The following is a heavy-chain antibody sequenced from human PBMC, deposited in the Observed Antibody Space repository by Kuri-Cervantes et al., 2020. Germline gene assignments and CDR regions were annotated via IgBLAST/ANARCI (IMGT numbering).Heavy chain of an antibody. V-gene: IGHV3-48*02. Sequence: GGSLRLSCAASGFIFSAYNMNWVRQAPGKGLEWVSHISSSNLVTYYADSVKGRFIISRDKAKNSLYLQMNSLSDEDTAVYSCAREGCSGASCRNTPYYYYGMDVWGQGTTVTVSS. D-gene: IGHD2-15*01. CDR1: GFIFSAYN. CDR2: ISSSNLVT. J-gene: IGHJ6*02. CDR3: AREGCSGASCRNTPYYYYGMDV.